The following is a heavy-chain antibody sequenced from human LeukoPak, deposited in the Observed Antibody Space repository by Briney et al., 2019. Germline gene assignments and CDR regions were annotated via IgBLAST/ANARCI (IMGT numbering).Heavy chain of an antibody. CDR2: ISFEGRVK. V-gene: IGHV3-30*18. J-gene: IGHJ4*02. CDR1: GFTFSNNG. CDR3: TKDISHCSQSTCYGGYFDN. Sequence: PGGSLRLSCAASGFTFSNNGMHWVRQAPGRGLEWVAVISFEGRVKYYGDSMKGRFTISRDNSKNTLYLEMNRLRGEDTAVYYCTKDISHCSQSTCYGGYFDNWGQGTLVTVSS. D-gene: IGHD2-2*01.